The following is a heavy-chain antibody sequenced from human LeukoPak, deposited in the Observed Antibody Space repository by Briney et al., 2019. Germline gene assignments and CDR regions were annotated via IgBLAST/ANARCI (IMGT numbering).Heavy chain of an antibody. CDR1: GFTFSSYW. D-gene: IGHD4-23*01. Sequence: GGSLRLSCAAPGFTFSSYWMHWVRQAPGKGLVWVSRINSDGSSTSYADSVKGRFTISRDNAKNTLYLQMNSLRAEDTAVYYCARPETWAVAFSWGQGTLVTVSS. V-gene: IGHV3-74*01. CDR2: INSDGSST. J-gene: IGHJ5*02. CDR3: ARPETWAVAFS.